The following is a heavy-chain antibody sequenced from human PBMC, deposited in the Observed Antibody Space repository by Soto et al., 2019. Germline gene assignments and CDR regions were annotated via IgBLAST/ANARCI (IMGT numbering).Heavy chain of an antibody. CDR3: TGPGHYYYMDV. CDR2: ISTTTGTI. Sequence: GGSLRLSCAASGLTLTNYDMNWVRQAPGKGLEWVSYISTTTGTIYYADSVKGRFTISRDNAKTSLYLQMNSLRAEDTAVYYCTGPGHYYYMDVWGKGTTVTVSS. CDR1: GLTLTNYD. V-gene: IGHV3-48*01. J-gene: IGHJ6*03.